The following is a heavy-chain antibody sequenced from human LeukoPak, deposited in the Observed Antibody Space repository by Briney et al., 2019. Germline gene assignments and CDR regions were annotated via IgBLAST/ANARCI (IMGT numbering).Heavy chain of an antibody. CDR1: GFTFSSYG. J-gene: IGHJ5*02. D-gene: IGHD3-22*01. CDR3: ARSEYYYDSSGYYRS. Sequence: GGSLRPSCAASGFTFSSYGMHCVRQAPGRGPEWVAVIWYDGSNKYYADSVKGRFNISRDNYKNTLYLQMNSLRAEDTAVYYCARSEYYYDSSGYYRSWGQGTLVTVSS. CDR2: IWYDGSNK. V-gene: IGHV3-33*01.